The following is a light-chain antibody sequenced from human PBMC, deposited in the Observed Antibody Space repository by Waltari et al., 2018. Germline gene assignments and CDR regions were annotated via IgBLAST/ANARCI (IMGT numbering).Light chain of an antibody. CDR3: SSYAGSSNWV. CDR1: SHDDGTYTH. Sequence: QSALTPPPSASGSLCQSVAISCTATSHDDGTYTHVSWYQHHPGKAPELINVDVSKRLSGVPDRFSGSKSGNTASLTVSGLQATDEADYYCSSYAGSSNWVFGGGTKLTVL. V-gene: IGLV2-8*01. CDR2: DVS. J-gene: IGLJ3*02.